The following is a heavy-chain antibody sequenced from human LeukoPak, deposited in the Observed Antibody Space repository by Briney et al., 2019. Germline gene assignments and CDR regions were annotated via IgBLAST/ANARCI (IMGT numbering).Heavy chain of an antibody. Sequence: GGSLGLSCAASGFTFSSYAMIWVRQAPGKGLEWVSGISGSGGSTYYADSVKGRFTISRDNSKNTLYLQMNSLRAEDTAVYYCAKATLRWLQSVFDYWGQGTLVTVSS. CDR1: GFTFSSYA. D-gene: IGHD5-24*01. V-gene: IGHV3-23*01. CDR2: ISGSGGST. J-gene: IGHJ4*02. CDR3: AKATLRWLQSVFDY.